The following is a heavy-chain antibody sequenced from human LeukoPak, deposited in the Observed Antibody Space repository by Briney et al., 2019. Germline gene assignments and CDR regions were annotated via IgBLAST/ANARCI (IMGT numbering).Heavy chain of an antibody. V-gene: IGHV3-21*04. Sequence: GGSLRLSCAASGFTFSSYSINWVRQAPGRGLEWVSSISTSSSYIYYADSVKGRFTISRDNAKNSLYLQMNSLRSEDTAVYYCARWDRELHTPGDAFDIWGQGTMVTVSS. CDR2: ISTSSSYI. CDR1: GFTFSSYS. CDR3: ARWDRELHTPGDAFDI. J-gene: IGHJ3*02. D-gene: IGHD1-26*01.